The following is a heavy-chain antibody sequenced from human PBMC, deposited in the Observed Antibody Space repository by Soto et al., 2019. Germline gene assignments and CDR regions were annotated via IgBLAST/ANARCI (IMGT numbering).Heavy chain of an antibody. CDR3: ARDLSPRGYSYGYGY. V-gene: IGHV3-30-3*01. D-gene: IGHD5-18*01. Sequence: QVQLVESGGGVVQPGRSLRLSCTASGFTFSSYAMHWVRQAPGKGLEWVAVISYDGSNEYYADSVKGRFTISRDNSKNTLYLQMNSLRAEDTAVYYCARDLSPRGYSYGYGYWGQGTLVTVSS. CDR2: ISYDGSNE. J-gene: IGHJ4*02. CDR1: GFTFSSYA.